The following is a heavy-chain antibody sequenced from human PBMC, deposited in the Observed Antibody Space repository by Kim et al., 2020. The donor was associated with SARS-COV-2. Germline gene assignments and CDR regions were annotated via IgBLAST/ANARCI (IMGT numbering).Heavy chain of an antibody. Sequence: SGYTSYAESLRGRFTISRDNAQKSLYLQMNSLRAEDTAIYYGARGRYYFDYWGHGTLVTVSS. D-gene: IGHD3-10*01. J-gene: IGHJ4*01. V-gene: IGHV3-11*06. CDR3: ARGRYYFDY. CDR2: SGYT.